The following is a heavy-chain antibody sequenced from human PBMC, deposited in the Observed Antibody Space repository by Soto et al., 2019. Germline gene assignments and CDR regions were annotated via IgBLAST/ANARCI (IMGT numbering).Heavy chain of an antibody. V-gene: IGHV3-33*01. CDR3: ARDSQDYGDYVGANYYYYYMDV. CDR2: IWYDGSNK. Sequence: GSLRLSCAASGFTFSSYGMHWVRQAPGKGLEWVAVIWYDGSNKYYADSVKGRFTISRDNSKNTLYLQMNSLRAEDTAVYYCARDSQDYGDYVGANYYYYYMDVWGKGTTVTVSS. J-gene: IGHJ6*03. CDR1: GFTFSSYG. D-gene: IGHD4-17*01.